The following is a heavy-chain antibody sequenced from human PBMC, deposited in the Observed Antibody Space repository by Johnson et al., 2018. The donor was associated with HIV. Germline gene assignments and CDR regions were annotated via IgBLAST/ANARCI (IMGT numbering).Heavy chain of an antibody. CDR1: GFTVSSYD. CDR2: IGTAGDT. V-gene: IGHV3-13*01. J-gene: IGHJ3*02. Sequence: VQLVESGGGLIQPGGSLRLSCAASGFTVSSYDMHWVRQATGKGLEWVSAIGTAGDTYYPGSVKGRFTISRENAKNSLYLQMNSLRAEDTALYYCAKEYYDSSGYYLGGSAFDIWGQGTMVTVSS. D-gene: IGHD3-22*01. CDR3: AKEYYDSSGYYLGGSAFDI.